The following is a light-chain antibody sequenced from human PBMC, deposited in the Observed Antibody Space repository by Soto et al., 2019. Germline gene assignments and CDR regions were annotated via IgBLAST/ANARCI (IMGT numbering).Light chain of an antibody. CDR1: QTFSNY. V-gene: IGKV1-39*01. CDR2: MAS. CDR3: QQSYITPYT. Sequence: DIQMTQSPSSLSASVGDRDTITCRASQTFSNYLNWYQQKPGKAPRLLIYMASTLQSGVPSRFSGSGSGTDFTLTISSLQPEDSAIYYCQQSYITPYTFGQGTKLEIK. J-gene: IGKJ2*01.